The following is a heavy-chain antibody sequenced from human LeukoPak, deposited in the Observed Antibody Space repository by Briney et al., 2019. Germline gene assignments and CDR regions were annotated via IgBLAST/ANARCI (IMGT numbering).Heavy chain of an antibody. CDR3: ARVGTGRSPGWISSFDY. J-gene: IGHJ4*02. V-gene: IGHV4-61*02. Sequence: KASQTLSLTCTVSGGSISSGSYYWSWIRQPAGKGLEWIGRIYTSGSTNYNPSLKSRVTISVDTSKNQFYLKLTSVTAADTAVYYCARVGTGRSPGWISSFDYWGQGTLVTVSS. CDR1: GGSISSGSYY. CDR2: IYTSGST. D-gene: IGHD3/OR15-3a*01.